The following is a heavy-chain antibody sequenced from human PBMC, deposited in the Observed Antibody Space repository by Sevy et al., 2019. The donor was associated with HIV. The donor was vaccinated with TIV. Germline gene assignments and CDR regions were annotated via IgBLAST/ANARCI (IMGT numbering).Heavy chain of an antibody. CDR1: GFTFSAYA. CDR2: IWSDGAYQ. CDR3: ARGGYYYDNAAYYAFDS. J-gene: IGHJ4*02. D-gene: IGHD3-22*01. V-gene: IGHV3-33*01. Sequence: GGSLRLSCTTSGFTFSAYAMHWVRQAPGKGLEWVAIIWSDGAYQYHGDSVKGRFTISRDNSKNTPYLQMNSLRVEDTAGYYCARGGYYYDNAAYYAFDSWGQGTLVTVSS.